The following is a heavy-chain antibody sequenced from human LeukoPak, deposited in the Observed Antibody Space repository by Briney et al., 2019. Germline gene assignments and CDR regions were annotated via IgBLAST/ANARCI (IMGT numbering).Heavy chain of an antibody. CDR3: AKTMGDILTGYYPPPHY. CDR1: GFTFSSYA. V-gene: IGHV3-23*01. Sequence: GGSLRLSCAASGFTFSSYAMSWVRQAPGKGLEWVSAISGSGGSTYYADSVKGRYTISRDNSKNTLYLQMNSLRAEDTAVYYCAKTMGDILTGYYPPPHYWGQGTLVTVSS. J-gene: IGHJ4*02. D-gene: IGHD3-9*01. CDR2: ISGSGGST.